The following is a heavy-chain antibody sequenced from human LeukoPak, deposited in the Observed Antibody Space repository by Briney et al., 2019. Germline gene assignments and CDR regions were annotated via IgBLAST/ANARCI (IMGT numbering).Heavy chain of an antibody. CDR3: VRGNRCSSTSCQFYYYYGMDV. D-gene: IGHD2-2*01. CDR1: GVSISSGGYY. J-gene: IGHJ6*02. V-gene: IGHV4-61*08. Sequence: SETLSLTCTVSGVSISSGGYYWSWIRQHPGKGLEWIGYIYYSGSTSYNPSLKSRVTITVDTSKNQFSLKLSSVTAADTAVYYCVRGNRCSSTSCQFYYYYGMDVWGRGTTVTVSS. CDR2: IYYSGST.